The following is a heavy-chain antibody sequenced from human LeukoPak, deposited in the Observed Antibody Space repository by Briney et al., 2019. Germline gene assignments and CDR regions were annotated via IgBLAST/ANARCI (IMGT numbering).Heavy chain of an antibody. CDR1: GFTFSSYS. Sequence: GGSLRLSCAASGFTFSSYSMNWVRQAPGKGLEWVSSISRTGSTKYYADSVKGRFTISRDNAKNSLFLQMNSLRAEDTAVYYCAREASSGKFDYWGQGTLVTVSS. D-gene: IGHD3-22*01. V-gene: IGHV3-48*04. J-gene: IGHJ4*02. CDR2: ISRTGSTK. CDR3: AREASSGKFDY.